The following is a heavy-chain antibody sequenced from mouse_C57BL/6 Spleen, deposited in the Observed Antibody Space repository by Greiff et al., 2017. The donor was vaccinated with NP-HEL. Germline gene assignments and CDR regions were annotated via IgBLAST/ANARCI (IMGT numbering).Heavy chain of an antibody. CDR1: GFTFSSYG. D-gene: IGHD1-3*01. Sequence: EVKLVESGGDLVKPGGSLKLSCAASGFTFSSYGMSWVRQTPDKRLEWVATISSGGSYTYYPDSVKGRFTISRDNAKNTLYLQMSSLKSEDTAMYYCARQGVAPWFGYWGQGTLVTVSA. CDR3: ARQGVAPWFGY. J-gene: IGHJ3*01. V-gene: IGHV5-6*01. CDR2: ISSGGSYT.